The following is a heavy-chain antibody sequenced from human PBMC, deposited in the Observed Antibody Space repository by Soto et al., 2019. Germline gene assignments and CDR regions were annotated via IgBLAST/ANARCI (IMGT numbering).Heavy chain of an antibody. CDR2: ISWNSGSI. CDR3: AKEGARFGVLTSPANWFDP. D-gene: IGHD3-3*01. J-gene: IGHJ5*02. CDR1: GFTFDDYA. V-gene: IGHV3-9*01. Sequence: EVQLVESGGGLVQPGRSLRLSCAASGFTFDDYAMHWVRQAPGKGLEWVSGISWNSGSIGYADSVKGRFTISRDNAKNSLYLQMNSLGAEDTALYYCAKEGARFGVLTSPANWFDPWGQGTLVSVSS.